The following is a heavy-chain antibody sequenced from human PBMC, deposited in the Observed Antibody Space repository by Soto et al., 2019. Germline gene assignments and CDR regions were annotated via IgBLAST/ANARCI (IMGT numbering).Heavy chain of an antibody. CDR1: GGSISSGGYY. Sequence: SETLSLTCTVSGGSISSGGYYWSLIRQHPGKGLEWIGYIYYSGSTDYNPSLKSRVTISVDTSKNQFSLKLSPVTAADPAVYYCARGVSAGVDYWGQGTLVTVSS. CDR3: ARGVSAGVDY. CDR2: IYYSGST. J-gene: IGHJ4*02. D-gene: IGHD1-26*01. V-gene: IGHV4-31*03.